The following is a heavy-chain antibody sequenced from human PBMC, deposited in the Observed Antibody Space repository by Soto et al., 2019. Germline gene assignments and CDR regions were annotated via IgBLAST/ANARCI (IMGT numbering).Heavy chain of an antibody. J-gene: IGHJ6*02. CDR2: ISSSGSTI. CDR1: GFTFSDYC. V-gene: IGHV3-11*01. Sequence: GGSLRLSCAASGFTFSDYCMSWIRQAPGKGLEWVSYISSSGSTIYYADSVKGRFTISRDNAKNSLYLQMNSLRAEDTAVYYCARYYYGSGSYYKYYYGMDVWGQGTTVTVSS. CDR3: ARYYYGSGSYYKYYYGMDV. D-gene: IGHD3-10*01.